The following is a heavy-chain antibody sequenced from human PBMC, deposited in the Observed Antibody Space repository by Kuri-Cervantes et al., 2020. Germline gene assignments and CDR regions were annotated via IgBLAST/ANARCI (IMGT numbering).Heavy chain of an antibody. CDR1: GGSVSSGSYY. CDR2: IYYSGST. CDR3: ARGRYCSGGSCSGGVDY. D-gene: IGHD2-15*01. J-gene: IGHJ4*02. V-gene: IGHV4-61*01. Sequence: GSLRLSCTVSGGSVSSGSYYWSWIRQPPGRGLEWIGYIYYSGSTNYNPSLKSRVTISVDTSKNQFSLKLSSVTAADTAVYYCARGRYCSGGSCSGGVDYWGQGTLVTVSS.